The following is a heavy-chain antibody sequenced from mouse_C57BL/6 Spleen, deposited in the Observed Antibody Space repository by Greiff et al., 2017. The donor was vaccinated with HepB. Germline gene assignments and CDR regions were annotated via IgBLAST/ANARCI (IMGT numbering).Heavy chain of an antibody. CDR1: GFTFSSYA. D-gene: IGHD2-4*01. CDR3: ARDPYDYDENYFDY. V-gene: IGHV5-4*01. J-gene: IGHJ2*01. CDR2: ISDGGSYT. Sequence: DVQLQESGGGLVKPGGSLKLSCAASGFTFSSYAMSWVRQTPEKRLEWVATISDGGSYTYYPDNVKGRFTISRDNAKNNLYLQMSHLKSEDTAMYYCARDPYDYDENYFDYWGQGTTLTVSS.